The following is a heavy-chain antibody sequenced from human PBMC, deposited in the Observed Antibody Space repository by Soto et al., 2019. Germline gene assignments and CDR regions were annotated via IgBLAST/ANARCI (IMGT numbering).Heavy chain of an antibody. CDR1: GFTFSSYS. CDR3: ARDSMNEVVVAATDVCFDY. V-gene: IGHV3-21*01. J-gene: IGHJ4*02. CDR2: ISSSSSYI. D-gene: IGHD2-15*01. Sequence: GGSLKLSCAASGFTFSSYSMNWVRQAPGKGREWVSSISSSSSYIYYADSVKGRFTISRDNAKNSLYLQMNSLRAEDTAVYYCARDSMNEVVVAATDVCFDYWGQGTLVTVSS.